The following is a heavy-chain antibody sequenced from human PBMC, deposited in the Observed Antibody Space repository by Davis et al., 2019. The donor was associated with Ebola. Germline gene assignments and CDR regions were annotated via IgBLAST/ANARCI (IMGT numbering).Heavy chain of an antibody. Sequence: MPSETLSLTCAVSGGFVNSGGYSWNWIRQPPGKGLEWIGYYYYTGSTYYNPSLKSRVSISVDTSKNQFSLKLSSVTAADTAVYYCARAAAAAYSDFDYWGQGTLVTVSS. CDR2: YYYTGST. CDR3: ARAAAAAYSDFDY. V-gene: IGHV4-61*08. J-gene: IGHJ4*02. CDR1: GGFVNSGGYS. D-gene: IGHD6-13*01.